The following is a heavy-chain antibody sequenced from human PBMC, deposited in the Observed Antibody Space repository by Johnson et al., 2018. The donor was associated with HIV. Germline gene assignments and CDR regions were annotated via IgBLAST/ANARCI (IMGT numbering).Heavy chain of an antibody. CDR2: ISYDGGDT. CDR1: GFTFSSYA. CDR3: ARGLGSRSAFDI. Sequence: QVQLVESGGGVVQPGRSLRLSCAASGFTFSSYAMHWVRQAPGKGLEWVAVISYDGGDTWYADSVKGRFTVSRDNSKNTLYLQMNSVRAEDTAVYYCARGLGSRSAFDIWGQGTMVTVSS. J-gene: IGHJ3*02. D-gene: IGHD2-2*01. V-gene: IGHV3-30*14.